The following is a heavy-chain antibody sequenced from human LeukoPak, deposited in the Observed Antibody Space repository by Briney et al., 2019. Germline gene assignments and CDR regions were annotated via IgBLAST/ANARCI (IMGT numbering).Heavy chain of an antibody. V-gene: IGHV3-64D*06. CDR2: ISSNGSST. CDR1: GFTFSSYA. D-gene: IGHD3-10*01. Sequence: GGSLRLSCSASGFTFSSYAMHWVRQAPGKGLEYVSAISSNGSSTYYADSVKGRFTISRDNSKNTLYLQMSSLRAEDTAVYYCVKERLLWFGELSNYFDYWGQGTLVTVSS. J-gene: IGHJ4*02. CDR3: VKERLLWFGELSNYFDY.